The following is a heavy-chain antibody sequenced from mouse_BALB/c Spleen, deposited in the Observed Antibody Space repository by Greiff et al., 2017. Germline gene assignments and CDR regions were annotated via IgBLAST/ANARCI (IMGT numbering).Heavy chain of an antibody. V-gene: IGHV2-6-2*01. CDR1: GFSLTSYG. Sequence: QVQLQQSGPDLVAPSQSLSITCTASGFSLTSYGVHWVRQPPGKGLEWLVVIWSDGSTTYNSALKSRLSISKNNSKSQVFLKMNSLQTDDTAMYYCARHEGYEGMDYWGQGTSVTVSS. CDR2: IWSDGST. D-gene: IGHD2-14*01. CDR3: ARHEGYEGMDY. J-gene: IGHJ4*01.